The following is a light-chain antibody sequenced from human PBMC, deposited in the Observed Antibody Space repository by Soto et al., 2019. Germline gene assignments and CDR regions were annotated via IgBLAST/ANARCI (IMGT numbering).Light chain of an antibody. Sequence: DIQMTQSPSTLSASVGDRVTITCRASQSIGSWLAWDQQKPGKAPKLLIYKTSILESVVPSRFSGSGSGTELTLTISSLKPDDFVTYYCQEYDDYLFTFGQGNKLEIK. CDR1: QSIGSW. V-gene: IGKV1-5*03. CDR3: QEYDDYLFT. CDR2: KTS. J-gene: IGKJ2*01.